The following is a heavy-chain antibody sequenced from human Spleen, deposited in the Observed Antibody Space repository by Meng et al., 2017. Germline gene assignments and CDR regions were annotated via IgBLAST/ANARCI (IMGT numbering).Heavy chain of an antibody. Sequence: QVQLVQSGAEVKKPGAAVKVSCTPSGYTFTAYHIHWVRQAPGQGLDWMGRIDPNSGVTEYAQKFQGRVTVTGDTSISTAYMELSRLRSDDTAIYYCVRDEDISAAGKLFGDYWGQGTLVTVSS. CDR1: GYTFTAYH. J-gene: IGHJ4*02. CDR2: IDPNSGVT. V-gene: IGHV1-2*06. CDR3: VRDEDISAAGKLFGDY. D-gene: IGHD6-13*01.